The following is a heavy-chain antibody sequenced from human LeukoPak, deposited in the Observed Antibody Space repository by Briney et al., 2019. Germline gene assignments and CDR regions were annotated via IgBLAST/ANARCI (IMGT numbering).Heavy chain of an antibody. Sequence: GGSLRLSCAASGFTFSSYGMYWVRQAPGKGLEWVAVISYDGSNKYYADSVKGRFTISRDNSKNTLYLHMNSLRAEDTAVYYCAKILPDTVTADYWGQGTLVTVSS. D-gene: IGHD4-11*01. CDR1: GFTFSSYG. V-gene: IGHV3-30*18. CDR2: ISYDGSNK. CDR3: AKILPDTVTADY. J-gene: IGHJ4*02.